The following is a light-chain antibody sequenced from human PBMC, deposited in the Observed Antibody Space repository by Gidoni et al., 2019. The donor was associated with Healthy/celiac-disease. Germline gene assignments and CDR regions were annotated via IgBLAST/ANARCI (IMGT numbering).Light chain of an antibody. CDR2: GAS. Sequence: EIVLTQSPGTLSLSPGERATLSCRASQSVSSSYLAWYQQKPGQAPRLLIYGASSRATGIPDRFSGSGSGTDFTLTISRLEPEDFAVYYCQQYGSSRRWTFGQXTKVEIK. J-gene: IGKJ1*01. V-gene: IGKV3-20*01. CDR3: QQYGSSRRWT. CDR1: QSVSSSY.